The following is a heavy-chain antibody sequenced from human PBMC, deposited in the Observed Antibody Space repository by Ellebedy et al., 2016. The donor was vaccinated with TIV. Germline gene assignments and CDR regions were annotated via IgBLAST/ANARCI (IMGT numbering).Heavy chain of an antibody. D-gene: IGHD3-10*01. V-gene: IGHV3-23*01. CDR3: ATDTIPAMVRGVIITDWYFDL. CDR1: GFTFSSYA. CDR2: ISGSGGST. Sequence: PGGSLRLSCAASGFTFSSYAMSWVRQAPGKGLEWVSAISGSGGSTYYADSVKGRFTISRDNSKNTLYLQMISLRAEDTAVYYCATDTIPAMVRGVIITDWYFDLWGRGTLVTVSS. J-gene: IGHJ2*01.